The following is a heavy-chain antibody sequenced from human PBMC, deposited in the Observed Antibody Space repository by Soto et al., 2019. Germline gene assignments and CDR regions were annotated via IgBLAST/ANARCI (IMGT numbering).Heavy chain of an antibody. CDR3: ARESRVGLNWFDP. CDR1: GYTFTGYY. Sequence: ASVKVSCKASGYTFTGYYMHWVRQAPGQGLEWMGWINPNSGGTNYAQKFQGWVTMTRDTSISTAYMELSRLRSDDTAVYYCARESRVGLNWFDPWGQGTLVTVSS. D-gene: IGHD1-26*01. CDR2: INPNSGGT. J-gene: IGHJ5*02. V-gene: IGHV1-2*04.